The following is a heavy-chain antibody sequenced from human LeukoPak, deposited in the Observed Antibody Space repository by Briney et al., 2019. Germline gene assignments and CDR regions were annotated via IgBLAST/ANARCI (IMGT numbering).Heavy chain of an antibody. CDR2: IYTSGST. Sequence: SETLSLTCTVSGGSISSGSYYWSWIRQPAGKGLEWIGRIYTSGSTNYNPSLKSRVTISVDTSKNQFSLKLSSVTAADTAVYYCARDWVGATIDYFDYWGQGTLVTVSS. CDR1: GGSISSGSYY. CDR3: ARDWVGATIDYFDY. D-gene: IGHD1-26*01. J-gene: IGHJ4*02. V-gene: IGHV4-61*02.